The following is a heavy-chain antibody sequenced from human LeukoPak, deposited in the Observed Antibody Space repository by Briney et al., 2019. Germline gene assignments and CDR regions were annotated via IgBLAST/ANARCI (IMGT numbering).Heavy chain of an antibody. CDR2: ISSNGRTT. Sequence: GGSLRLSCVASGYTFSSYAPHWVRQAPGKGLEYVSAISSNGRTTFYANSVKGRFTISRDNSKNTLYLQMGSLRAEDTAVYYCARVSGWYWFDQWGQGTLVTVSS. CDR3: ARVSGWYWFDQ. J-gene: IGHJ5*02. CDR1: GYTFSSYA. V-gene: IGHV3-64*01. D-gene: IGHD6-19*01.